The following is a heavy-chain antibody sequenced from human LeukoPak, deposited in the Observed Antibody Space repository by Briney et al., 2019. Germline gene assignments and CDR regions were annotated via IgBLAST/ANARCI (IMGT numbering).Heavy chain of an antibody. J-gene: IGHJ4*02. CDR3: VRETEAFDS. CDR2: ISYDGSNK. Sequence: GGSLRLSCAASGFTFSSYGMHWVRQAPGKGLEWVAVISYDGSNKYYADSVKGRFTISRDNSKNTLYLQMNNLRAEDTAVYDCVRETEAFDSWGQGTLVSVSS. V-gene: IGHV3-30*03. CDR1: GFTFSSYG.